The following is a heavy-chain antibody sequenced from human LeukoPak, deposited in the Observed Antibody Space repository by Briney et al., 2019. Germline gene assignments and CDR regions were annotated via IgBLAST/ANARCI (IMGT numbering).Heavy chain of an antibody. J-gene: IGHJ5*02. D-gene: IGHD6-25*01. CDR1: GGSFSGYY. Sequence: SETLSLTCAVYGGSFSGYYWSWIRQPPGKGLEWIGSTYYSGSTYYNPSLKSRVTISVDTSKNQFSLKLSSVTAADTAVYYCAAEKKKNWFDPWGQGTLVTVSS. CDR2: TYYSGST. CDR3: AAEKKKNWFDP. V-gene: IGHV4-34*01.